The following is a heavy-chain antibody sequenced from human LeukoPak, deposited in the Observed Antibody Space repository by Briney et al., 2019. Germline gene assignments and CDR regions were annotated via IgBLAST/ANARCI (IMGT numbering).Heavy chain of an antibody. D-gene: IGHD6-6*01. CDR1: GFTFSSYA. CDR2: ISGSGGST. CDR3: AKTPYSSSFFDY. J-gene: IGHJ4*02. V-gene: IGHV3-23*01. Sequence: GGSLRLSCAASGFTFSSYAMSWVRQAPGKGLEWVSAISGSGGSTYYADSVKGRFTISRDNSKNTLYLQVNSLRAEDTAVYYCAKTPYSSSFFDYWGQGTLVTVSS.